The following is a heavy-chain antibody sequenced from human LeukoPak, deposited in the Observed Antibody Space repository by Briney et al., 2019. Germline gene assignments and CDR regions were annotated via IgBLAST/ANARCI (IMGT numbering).Heavy chain of an antibody. Sequence: SETLSLTCAVYGGSFSGYYWSWIRQPPGKGLEWIGEINHSGSTNYNPSLKSRVTISVDTSKNQFSLKLSSVTAADTAVYYCVRIVDSTSYYDYWGQGTLVTVSS. D-gene: IGHD2-2*01. CDR1: GGSFSGYY. CDR3: VRIVDSTSYYDY. J-gene: IGHJ4*02. V-gene: IGHV4-34*01. CDR2: INHSGST.